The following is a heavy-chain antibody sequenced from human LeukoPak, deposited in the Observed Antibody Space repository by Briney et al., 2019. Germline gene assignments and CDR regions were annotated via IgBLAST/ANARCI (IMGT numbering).Heavy chain of an antibody. Sequence: SETLSLTCTVSGASINSGTYYWSWIRQPPGKGLEWIGEINHSGSTNYNPSLKSRVTISVDTSKYQFSLKLSSVTAADTAVYYCARKRSFGVVISRSNWFDPWGQGTLVTVSS. V-gene: IGHV4-39*07. CDR1: GASINSGTYY. J-gene: IGHJ5*02. D-gene: IGHD3-3*01. CDR2: INHSGST. CDR3: ARKRSFGVVISRSNWFDP.